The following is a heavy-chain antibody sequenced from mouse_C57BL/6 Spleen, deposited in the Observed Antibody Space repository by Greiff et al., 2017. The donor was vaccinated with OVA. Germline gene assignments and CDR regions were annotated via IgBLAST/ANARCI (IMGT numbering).Heavy chain of an antibody. J-gene: IGHJ4*01. V-gene: IGHV2-9-1*01. CDR3: ARKQMGYAMDY. CDR2: IWTGGGT. Sequence: VKLMESGPGLVAPSQSLSITCTVSGFSLTSYAISWVRQPPGKGLEWLGVIWTGGGTTYNSSLKSGLSIRKDNSKSKVFLKRNSLKTDDTARYYCARKQMGYAMDYWGQGTAVTVSA. CDR1: GFSLTSYA.